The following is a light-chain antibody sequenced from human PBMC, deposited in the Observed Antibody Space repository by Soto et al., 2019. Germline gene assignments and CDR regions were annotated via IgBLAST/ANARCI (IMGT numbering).Light chain of an antibody. CDR1: SSDVGGYNY. V-gene: IGLV2-8*01. Sequence: QSALTQPPSASGSPGQSVTISCTGTSSDVGGYNYVSWYRQHPGKAPKLLLYEVTKRPSGVPDRFSGSKSGNTASLTVSGLQAEDEADYYCSSYAGSNSFVVFGGGTKLTVL. CDR2: EVT. J-gene: IGLJ2*01. CDR3: SSYAGSNSFVV.